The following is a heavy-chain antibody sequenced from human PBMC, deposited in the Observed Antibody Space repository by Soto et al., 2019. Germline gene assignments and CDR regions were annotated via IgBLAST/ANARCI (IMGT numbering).Heavy chain of an antibody. CDR3: VRLGAPGGLFYYFDY. Sequence: GGSLRLSCAASGFTFSTYAMHWVRQAPGKGLEWVAVTSYDGSSKYYADSVKGRFTISRDNSKNTMYLQMNSLKPEDTAVYYCVRLGAPGGLFYYFDYWGQGTLVTVSS. CDR1: GFTFSTYA. V-gene: IGHV3-30-3*01. CDR2: TSYDGSSK. D-gene: IGHD3-16*01. J-gene: IGHJ4*02.